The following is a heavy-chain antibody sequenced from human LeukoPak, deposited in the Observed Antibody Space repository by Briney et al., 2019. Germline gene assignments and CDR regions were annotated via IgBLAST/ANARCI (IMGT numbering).Heavy chain of an antibody. Sequence: GGSLRLSCVASGFTLGRNAMSWVRQAPGKGLEWVASLAGSDDTTWYADHARGRFAISRDTSKSTLYLQMNSLRVEDAAIYYCAKGIFSWAHDYWGQGLPVTVS. CDR2: LAGSDDTT. CDR1: GFTLGRNA. CDR3: AKGIFSWAHDY. J-gene: IGHJ4*02. V-gene: IGHV3-23*01. D-gene: IGHD3-3*02.